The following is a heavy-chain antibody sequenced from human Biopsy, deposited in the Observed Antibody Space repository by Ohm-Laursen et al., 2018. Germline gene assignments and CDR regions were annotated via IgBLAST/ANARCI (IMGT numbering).Heavy chain of an antibody. CDR1: GLTFTDYD. D-gene: IGHD1-1*01. CDR3: ARNVRLEMTDHSGVTTYSRYFAMDA. CDR2: ISPSSTTI. V-gene: IGHV3-11*01. Sequence: GSLRLSCAASGLTFTDYDISWVRHVPGQGLEWLALISPSSTTIYYADSVRGRFFISRDDAKNSVSLEMSSLRADDTALYFCARNVRLEMTDHSGVTTYSRYFAMDAWGQGTTVTVSS. J-gene: IGHJ6*02.